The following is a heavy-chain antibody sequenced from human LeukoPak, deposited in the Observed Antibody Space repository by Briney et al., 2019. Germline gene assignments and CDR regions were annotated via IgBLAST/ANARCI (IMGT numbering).Heavy chain of an antibody. CDR3: ATDSYNAMDV. V-gene: IGHV3-23*01. J-gene: IGHJ6*02. D-gene: IGHD2-2*02. CDR1: GFTFSNYA. Sequence: AGGSLRLSCAASGFTFSNYAMSWARQAPGKGLEWVSGISGSGGSTSYADPAKGRFTISRDNSKNTLYLQMNSLRAEDTGVYYCATDSYNAMDVWGQGTTVTVSS. CDR2: ISGSGGST.